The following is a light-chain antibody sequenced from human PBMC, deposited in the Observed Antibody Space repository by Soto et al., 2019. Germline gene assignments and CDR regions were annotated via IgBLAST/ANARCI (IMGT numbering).Light chain of an antibody. J-gene: IGKJ3*01. CDR1: QSISAY. Sequence: EIRMTQSPSSLSASVGDRVTITCRASQSISAYLNWYQQKPGKAPKLLIYAASSLQSGVPSRFSGSGSGTDFTLTISSLQPEDFATYYCQESYSTPSVPFGPGTKVAI. V-gene: IGKV1-39*01. CDR3: QESYSTPSVP. CDR2: AAS.